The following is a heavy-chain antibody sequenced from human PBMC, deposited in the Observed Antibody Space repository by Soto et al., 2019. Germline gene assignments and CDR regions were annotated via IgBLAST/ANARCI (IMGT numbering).Heavy chain of an antibody. J-gene: IGHJ4*02. D-gene: IGHD3-22*01. V-gene: IGHV1-2*02. CDR1: GHTFTGYY. CDR3: ARDATMIVVVPRDYFDY. Sequence: ASVKVSCKASGHTFTGYYMHWVRQAPGQGLEWMGWINPNSGGTNYAQKFQGGVTMTRDTSISTAYMELSRLRSDDTAVYYCARDATMIVVVPRDYFDYWGQGTLVTVSS. CDR2: INPNSGGT.